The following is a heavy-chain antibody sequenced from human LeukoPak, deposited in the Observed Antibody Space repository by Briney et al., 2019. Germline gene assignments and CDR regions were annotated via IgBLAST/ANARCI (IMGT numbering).Heavy chain of an antibody. Sequence: QAGGSLRLSCAASGFTFSSYAMSWVRQAPGKGLEWVANINQDGSEKYYVDSVKGRFTISRDNAKNSLYLQMNTLRAEDTAVYYCARDPEYYDSSGYDYWGQGTLVTVSS. CDR1: GFTFSSYA. V-gene: IGHV3-7*01. J-gene: IGHJ4*02. CDR2: INQDGSEK. CDR3: ARDPEYYDSSGYDY. D-gene: IGHD3-22*01.